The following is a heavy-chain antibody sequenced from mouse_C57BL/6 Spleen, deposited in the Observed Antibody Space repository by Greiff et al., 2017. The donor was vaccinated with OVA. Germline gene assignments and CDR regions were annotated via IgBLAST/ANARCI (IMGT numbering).Heavy chain of an antibody. CDR1: GYTFTSYW. CDR3: ARSGMVTTSSSFAY. Sequence: QVQLQQPGAELVKPGASVKLSCKASGYTFTSYWMHWVKQRPGQGLEWIGMIHPNSGSTNYNEKFKSKATLTVDKSSSTAYMQLSSLTSEDSAVYYCARSGMVTTSSSFAYWGQGTLVTVSA. D-gene: IGHD2-2*01. V-gene: IGHV1-64*01. J-gene: IGHJ3*01. CDR2: IHPNSGST.